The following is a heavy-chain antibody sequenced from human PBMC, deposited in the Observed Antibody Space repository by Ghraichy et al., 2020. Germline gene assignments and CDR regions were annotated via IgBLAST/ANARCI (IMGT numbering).Heavy chain of an antibody. V-gene: IGHV3-74*01. CDR1: GFTFSCYW. CDR2: INSDGGST. CDR3: VKDLVGGGFGAYGMDV. D-gene: IGHD2-21*01. J-gene: IGHJ6*02. Sequence: GESLNISCAASGFTFSCYWMHWVRQAPGKGLVWVSRINSDGGSTTYADSVKGRFTISKDNAKNTLYLQMNSLRAEDTAVYYCVKDLVGGGFGAYGMDVWGQGTTVTVSS.